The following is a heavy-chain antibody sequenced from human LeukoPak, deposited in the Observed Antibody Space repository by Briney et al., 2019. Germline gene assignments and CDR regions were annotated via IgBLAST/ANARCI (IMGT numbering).Heavy chain of an antibody. CDR2: IIGSSGDT. CDR1: GFRFSNYA. CDR3: AKGAYDYIEMGYIDY. V-gene: IGHV3-23*01. D-gene: IGHD5-12*01. J-gene: IGHJ4*02. Sequence: GGSLRLSCAASGFRFSNYAMNWVRQAPGKGLEWVSLIIGSSGDTFYADSVKGRFTISRDNSKNTLFLQMYSLRAEDTALYYCAKGAYDYIEMGYIDYWGQGTLVTVSS.